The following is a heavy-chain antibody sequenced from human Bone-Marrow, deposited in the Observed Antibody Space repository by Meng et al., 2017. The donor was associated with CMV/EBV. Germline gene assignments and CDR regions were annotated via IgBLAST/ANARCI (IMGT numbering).Heavy chain of an antibody. CDR2: IYPGDSDT. CDR3: ARLEVRGVMGYYYGMDV. Sequence: KVSCKGSGYSFTSYWIGWVRQMPGKGLEWMGIIYPGDSDTRYSPSFQGQVTFSVDKSISAAYLQWSSLEASDTAIYYCARLEVRGVMGYYYGMDVWGHGTTVTVSS. V-gene: IGHV5-51*01. D-gene: IGHD3-10*01. J-gene: IGHJ6*02. CDR1: GYSFTSYW.